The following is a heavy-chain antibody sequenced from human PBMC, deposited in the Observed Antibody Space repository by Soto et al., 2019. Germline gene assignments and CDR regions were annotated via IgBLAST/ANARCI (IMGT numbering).Heavy chain of an antibody. CDR2: MNPNSGNT. CDR3: AYYDNSGYYAFDI. CDR1: GYTFTSYD. Sequence: QVQLVQSGAEVKKPGASVKVSCKASGYTFTSYDINWVRQATGHGLEWMGWMNPNSGNTGYAQKFQGRVTMTRSTSISTAYMELSSLRSEDTAVYYCAYYDNSGYYAFDIWGQGTMVTVSS. D-gene: IGHD3-22*01. V-gene: IGHV1-8*01. J-gene: IGHJ3*02.